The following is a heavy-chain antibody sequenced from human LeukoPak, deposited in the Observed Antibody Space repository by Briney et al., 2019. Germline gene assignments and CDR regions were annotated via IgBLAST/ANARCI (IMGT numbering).Heavy chain of an antibody. CDR1: GFTFSSYG. D-gene: IGHD3-10*01. V-gene: IGHV3-30*02. CDR2: IRYDGSNK. J-gene: IGHJ4*02. CDR3: AKDDRPSITMVRGVPIDY. Sequence: PVGSLRLSCAASGFTFSSYGMSWVRQAPGKGLGWVAFIRYDGSNKYYADSVKGRFTNSRDNSKNTLYLQMNSLRAEDTAVYYCAKDDRPSITMVRGVPIDYWGQGTLVTVSS.